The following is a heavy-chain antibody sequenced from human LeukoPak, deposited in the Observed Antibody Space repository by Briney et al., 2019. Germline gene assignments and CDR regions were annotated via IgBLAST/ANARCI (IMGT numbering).Heavy chain of an antibody. CDR3: AKDIMVMYSSGGGMDV. CDR2: ISWNSGSI. Sequence: GRSLRLSCAASGFTFDDYAMHWVRQAPAKGLEWVSGISWNSGSIGYADSVKGRFTISRDNAKNSLYLQMNSLRAEDTALYYCAKDIMVMYSSGGGMDVWGQGTTVTVSS. J-gene: IGHJ6*02. D-gene: IGHD6-19*01. CDR1: GFTFDDYA. V-gene: IGHV3-9*01.